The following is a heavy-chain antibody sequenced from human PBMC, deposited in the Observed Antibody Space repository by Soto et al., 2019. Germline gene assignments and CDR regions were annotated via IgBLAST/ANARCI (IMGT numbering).Heavy chain of an antibody. Sequence: EVQLVESGGGLVKPGGSLRLSCAASGFTFSSYSMNWVRQAPGKGLEWVSSISSSSSYIYYADSVKGRFTISRDHAKNSLYLQMNSLRPEDTAVYYCARPWGHYYYYYYMDVWGKGTTVPVSS. V-gene: IGHV3-21*01. J-gene: IGHJ6*03. CDR1: GFTFSSYS. D-gene: IGHD7-27*01. CDR3: ARPWGHYYYYYYMDV. CDR2: ISSSSSYI.